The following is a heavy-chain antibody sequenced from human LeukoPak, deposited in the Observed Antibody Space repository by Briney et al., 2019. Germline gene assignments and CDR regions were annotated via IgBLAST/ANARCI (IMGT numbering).Heavy chain of an antibody. CDR3: ARHRRLGWPQLGPFDS. D-gene: IGHD5-24*01. J-gene: IGHJ4*02. V-gene: IGHV4-59*08. CDR1: GASINSYY. Sequence: SETLSLTCSVSGASINSYYWSWIRQPPGKGLEWIGYFYYSGGTNYNPSLKGRVTISLDTSKNQFSLTLTSVTAADTAVYYCARHRRLGWPQLGPFDSWGQGAPVIVSS. CDR2: FYYSGGT.